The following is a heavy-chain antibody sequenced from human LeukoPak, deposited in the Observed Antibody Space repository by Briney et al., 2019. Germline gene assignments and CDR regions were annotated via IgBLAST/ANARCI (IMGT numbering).Heavy chain of an antibody. Sequence: ASVKVSCKASGYSFTNYAIHWMCQAPGQSLEWMGWINPADGDTKYSEKFQGRVTVRWDTSASTAYMEMNRLTAEDTAVYYCARNGGGYSYGFDYWGQGTLVTVSS. CDR1: GYSFTNYA. J-gene: IGHJ4*02. CDR2: INPADGDT. V-gene: IGHV1-3*01. CDR3: ARNGGGYSYGFDY. D-gene: IGHD5-18*01.